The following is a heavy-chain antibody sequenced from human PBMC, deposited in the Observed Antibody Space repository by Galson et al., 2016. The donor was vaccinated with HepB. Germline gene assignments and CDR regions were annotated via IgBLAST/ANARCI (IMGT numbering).Heavy chain of an antibody. CDR3: ARESLIAAPAQFDY. V-gene: IGHV1-69*06. CDR2: IIPLFGAT. Sequence: VKVSCKASGGTFSNFAISWLRQAPGRGLEWMGGIIPLFGATNYAQKFQGRVTITADKSTTTVYMDLSSLRSEDTAVYYCARESLIAAPAQFDYWGQGTLVTVSS. CDR1: GGTFSNFA. J-gene: IGHJ4*02. D-gene: IGHD6-13*01.